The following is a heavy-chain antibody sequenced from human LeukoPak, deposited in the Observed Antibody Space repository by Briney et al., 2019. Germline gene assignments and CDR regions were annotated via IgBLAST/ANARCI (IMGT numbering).Heavy chain of an antibody. D-gene: IGHD3-10*01. CDR2: IKQDGSEK. V-gene: IGHV3-7*01. CDR1: GFTFSSYW. Sequence: GGSLRLSCAASGFTFSSYWMSWVRQAPGKGLEWVANIKQDGSEKYYVDSVKGRFTISRDNAKNSLYLQMNSLRAEDTAVYYCASVYGSGSYWYYYYYMDVWGKGTTVTISS. J-gene: IGHJ6*03. CDR3: ASVYGSGSYWYYYYYMDV.